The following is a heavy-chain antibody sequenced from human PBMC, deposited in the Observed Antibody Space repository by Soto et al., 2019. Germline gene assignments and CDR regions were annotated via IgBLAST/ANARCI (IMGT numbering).Heavy chain of an antibody. J-gene: IGHJ5*02. V-gene: IGHV3-7*03. D-gene: IGHD6-13*01. CDR1: GFTFSSYW. Sequence: GGSLRLSCAASGFTFSSYWMSWVRQAPGKGLEWVANIKQDGSEKYYVDSVKGRFTISRDNAKNSLYLQMNSLRAEDTAVYYCARVCSGSSWSNNWFVPWGPGTLVTVFS. CDR2: IKQDGSEK. CDR3: ARVCSGSSWSNNWFVP.